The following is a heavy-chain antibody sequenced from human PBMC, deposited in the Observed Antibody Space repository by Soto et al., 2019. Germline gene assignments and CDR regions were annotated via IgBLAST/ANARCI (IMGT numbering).Heavy chain of an antibody. CDR3: ATERWEDAFDI. Sequence: QEQLGQSGAEVKKPGASVKVSCKASGYTFTSYDITWVRQATGQGLEWMGWMNPNSGNTGYAQKFQGRVTMTRNTSIGTAYMELRSLRSEDTAVYYCATERWEDAFDIWGQGTMVTVSS. J-gene: IGHJ3*02. V-gene: IGHV1-8*01. CDR2: MNPNSGNT. D-gene: IGHD1-26*01. CDR1: GYTFTSYD.